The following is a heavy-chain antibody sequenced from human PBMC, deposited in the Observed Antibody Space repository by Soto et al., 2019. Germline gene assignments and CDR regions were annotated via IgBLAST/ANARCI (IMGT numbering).Heavy chain of an antibody. J-gene: IGHJ6*02. Sequence: QVQLQESGPGLVKPSQTLSLTCSVSGGSINSGDYYWSWIRQPPGKGLDWIGYIYYSGSTNYNPSLKSRVTISVDTSKNQFSLKLSSVTAADTAVYYCARALHCSSTSCPRLPPYYYYGMDVWGQGTTVTVSS. CDR1: GGSINSGDYY. D-gene: IGHD2-2*01. V-gene: IGHV4-30-4*01. CDR2: IYYSGST. CDR3: ARALHCSSTSCPRLPPYYYYGMDV.